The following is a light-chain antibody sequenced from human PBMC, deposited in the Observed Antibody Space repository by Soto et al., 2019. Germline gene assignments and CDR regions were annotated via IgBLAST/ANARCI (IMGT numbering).Light chain of an antibody. CDR3: QQRSNWPPGWT. CDR1: QSVSRY. V-gene: IGKV3-11*01. Sequence: EIVLTQSPATLSLSPGERATLSCRASQSVSRYLAWYQQKPGQAPRLLIYDASNRATGIPARFSGSGSGTDFTLTISSLEPEDFAVYYCQQRSNWPPGWTCGQGTKVEIK. J-gene: IGKJ1*01. CDR2: DAS.